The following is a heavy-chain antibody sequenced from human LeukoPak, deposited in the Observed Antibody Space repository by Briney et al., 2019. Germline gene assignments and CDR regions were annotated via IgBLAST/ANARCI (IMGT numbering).Heavy chain of an antibody. D-gene: IGHD3-16*01. Sequence: SETVSLTCTVSGGAISKYYWSWILQPPGKGLEWIGYIYYSGSTNYNPSLKSRVTISVDTSKNQFSPKLNSVTAADTAVYYCARTGARDCYASSCYWFDPWGQGSLVTVSS. V-gene: IGHV4-59*08. CDR2: IYYSGST. CDR3: ARTGARDCYASSCYWFDP. J-gene: IGHJ5*02. CDR1: GGAISKYY.